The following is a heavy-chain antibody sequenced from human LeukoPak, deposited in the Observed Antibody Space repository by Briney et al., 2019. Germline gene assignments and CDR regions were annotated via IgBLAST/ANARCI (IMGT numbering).Heavy chain of an antibody. D-gene: IGHD5-12*01. V-gene: IGHV4-59*08. CDR3: ARHGATIRLPGTFGI. Sequence: SETLSLTCTVSGXSISGLYGSWIRQPPGKGLEWIAYVSDSGSANYNPSLKSRVTISLDTANNQVSLKLRSVTAADTAVYYCARHGATIRLPGTFGIWGQGTMVTVSS. CDR2: VSDSGSA. J-gene: IGHJ3*02. CDR1: GXSISGLY.